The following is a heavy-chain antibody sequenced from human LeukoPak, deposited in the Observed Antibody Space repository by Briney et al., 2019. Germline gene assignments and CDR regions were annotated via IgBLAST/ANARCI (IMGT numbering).Heavy chain of an antibody. D-gene: IGHD3-16*01. CDR2: INHSGST. Sequence: SETLSLTCAVYGGSFSGYYWSWIRQPPGKGLEWIGEINHSGSTNYNPSLKSRVTISVDTSKNQFSLKLSSVTAADTAVYYCARLGRGAPGYYYYYMDVWGKGTTVTVSS. V-gene: IGHV4-34*01. CDR3: ARLGRGAPGYYYYYMDV. CDR1: GGSFSGYY. J-gene: IGHJ6*03.